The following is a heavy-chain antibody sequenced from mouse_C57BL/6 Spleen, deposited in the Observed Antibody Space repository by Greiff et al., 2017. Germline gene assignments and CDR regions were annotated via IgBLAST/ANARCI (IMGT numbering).Heavy chain of an antibody. CDR3: ARWSHLLGLDY. CDR2: IYPGDGDT. CDR1: GYAFSSSW. J-gene: IGHJ2*01. Sequence: QVQLKESGPELVKPGASVKISCKASGYAFSSSWMNWVKQRPGKGLEWIGRIYPGDGDTNYNGKFKGKATLTADKSSSTAYMQLSSLTSEDSAVYFCARWSHLLGLDYWGQGTTLTVSS. D-gene: IGHD4-1*01. V-gene: IGHV1-82*01.